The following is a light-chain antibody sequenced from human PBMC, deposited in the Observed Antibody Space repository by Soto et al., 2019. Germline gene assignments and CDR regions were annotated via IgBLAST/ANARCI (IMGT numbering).Light chain of an antibody. CDR3: QDSYSTFGCS. CDR2: AAS. CDR1: QSISTY. J-gene: IGKJ1*01. Sequence: DIPMTQSPSAMSASVGDRVTISCRASQSISTYLSWYQQKPGEAPRVLIYAASTLQTGVPSRFTGSGSGSDFTLNISSMQPQDFATYYCQDSYSTFGCSFGQGTKVEVK. V-gene: IGKV1-39*01.